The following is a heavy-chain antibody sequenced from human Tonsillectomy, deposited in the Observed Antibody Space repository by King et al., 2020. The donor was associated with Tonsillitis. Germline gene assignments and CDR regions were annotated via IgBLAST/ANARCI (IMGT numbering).Heavy chain of an antibody. CDR1: GGSISSYY. CDR3: ARGRGISPWGGSGSSYFDY. Sequence: VQLQESGPGLVKPSETLSLTCTVSGGSISSYYWSWIRQPPGKGLECIGYIYYSASTNYNPSLKSRVTISVDTSKNHFSLKLSSVTAADTAVVYCARGRGISPWGGSGSSYFDYWGQGTLVTVSS. V-gene: IGHV4-59*01. CDR2: IYYSAST. D-gene: IGHD3-10*01. J-gene: IGHJ4*02.